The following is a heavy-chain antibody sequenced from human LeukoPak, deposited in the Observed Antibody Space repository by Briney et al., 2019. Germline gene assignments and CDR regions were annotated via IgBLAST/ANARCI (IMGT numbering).Heavy chain of an antibody. CDR1: GGSISSGDYY. V-gene: IGHV4-61*02. CDR2: IYTSGST. J-gene: IGHJ4*02. D-gene: IGHD3-16*01. CDR3: ARAFGGHFDY. Sequence: SETLSLTCTVSGGSISSGDYYWSWIRQPAGKGLEWIGRIYTSGSTNYNPSLKSRVTMSVDTSKNQFSLKLSSVTVADTAVYYCARAFGGHFDYWGQGTLVTVSS.